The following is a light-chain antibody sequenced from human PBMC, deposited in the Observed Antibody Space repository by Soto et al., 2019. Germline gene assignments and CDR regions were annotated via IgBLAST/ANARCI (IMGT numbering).Light chain of an antibody. CDR3: SSYTSTNTLYV. CDR2: EVS. Sequence: QSALTQPASVSGSPGQSITISCTGTSSDVGGYNYVSWYQQHPGKAPKLMIYEVSNRPSGVSNRFSGSKSGNTASLTISGLQAEDEADYYCSSYTSTNTLYVFATGTKVTVL. V-gene: IGLV2-14*01. CDR1: SSDVGGYNY. J-gene: IGLJ1*01.